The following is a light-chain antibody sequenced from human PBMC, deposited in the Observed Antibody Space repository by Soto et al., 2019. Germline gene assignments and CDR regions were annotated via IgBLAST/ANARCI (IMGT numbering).Light chain of an antibody. CDR3: QLRSNWPPYT. Sequence: EIVLTQSPATLSLSPGETATLSCKASQSVRTYLAWYQHKPGQTPRLLIYDASNRATGIPARFSGSGSGTDFTLTISSLEPEDFAVYYCQLRSNWPPYTFGQGTKLEIK. V-gene: IGKV3-11*01. J-gene: IGKJ2*01. CDR1: QSVRTY. CDR2: DAS.